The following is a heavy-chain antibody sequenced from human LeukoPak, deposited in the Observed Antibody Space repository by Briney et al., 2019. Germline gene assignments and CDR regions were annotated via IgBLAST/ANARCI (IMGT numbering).Heavy chain of an antibody. D-gene: IGHD6-13*01. CDR2: IYYSRST. V-gene: IGHV4-59*01. CDR3: ARDAIAAAGNDAFDI. Sequence: GSLRLSCAASGFTFSSYAMHWVRQPPGKGLEWIGYIYYSRSTNYNPSLKSRVTISVDTSKNQFSLKLSSVTAADTAVYYCARDAIAAAGNDAFDIWGQGTMVTVSS. J-gene: IGHJ3*02. CDR1: GFTFSSYA.